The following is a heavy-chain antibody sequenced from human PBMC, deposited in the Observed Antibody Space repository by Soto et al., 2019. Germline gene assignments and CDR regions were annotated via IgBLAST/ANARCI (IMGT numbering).Heavy chain of an antibody. J-gene: IGHJ6*02. Sequence: QVQLQQWGAGLLKPSETLSLTCAVYGGSFSGYYWSWIRQPPGKGLEWIGEINHSGSTNYNPSLKSRVTISVDTSKNQFSLKLSSVTAADTAVYYCVRGVITAIFGVVTPLAGMDVWGQGTTVTVSS. D-gene: IGHD3-3*01. CDR1: GGSFSGYY. CDR2: INHSGST. V-gene: IGHV4-34*01. CDR3: VRGVITAIFGVVTPLAGMDV.